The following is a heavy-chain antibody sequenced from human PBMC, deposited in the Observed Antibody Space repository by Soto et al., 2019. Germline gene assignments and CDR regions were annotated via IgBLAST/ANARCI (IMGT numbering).Heavy chain of an antibody. J-gene: IGHJ6*02. V-gene: IGHV4-34*01. CDR2: INHSGST. CDR1: CLSFCGYY. CDR3: ARALTGRYYYYGMDV. Sequence: PAGILCLTSAVYCLSFCGYYSIWIRQPPGKGLEWIGEINHSGSTNYNPSLKSRVTISVDMSKNQFSLKLSSVTAADTAVYYCARALTGRYYYYGMDVWGQGTTVS.